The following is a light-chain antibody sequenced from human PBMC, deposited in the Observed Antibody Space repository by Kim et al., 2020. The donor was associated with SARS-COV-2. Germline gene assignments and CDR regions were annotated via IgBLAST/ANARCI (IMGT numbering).Light chain of an antibody. CDR1: RSNIGRFP. V-gene: IGLV1-44*01. CDR3: EAWDDSLNDPV. Sequence: GQRVSISCSGGRSNIGRFPVNWYQRLPGAAPKLLIDTNNVRPSGVPDRFSGSKSGTTASLVIRGLQSEDEADYYCEAWDDSLNDPVFGGGTKLTVL. CDR2: TNN. J-gene: IGLJ3*02.